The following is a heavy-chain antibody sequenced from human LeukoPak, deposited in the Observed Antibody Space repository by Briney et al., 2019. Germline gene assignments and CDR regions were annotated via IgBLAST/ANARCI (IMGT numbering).Heavy chain of an antibody. D-gene: IGHD6-13*01. CDR1: GFTFTSSA. CDR3: AALRRGAAPDAFDI. J-gene: IGHJ3*02. CDR2: IVVGSGNT. V-gene: IGHV1-58*01. Sequence: GASVKVSCKASGFTFTSSAVRWVRQARGQRLEWIGWIVVGSGNTNYAQKFQERVTITRDMSTSTAYMELSSLRSEDTAVYYCAALRRGAAPDAFDIWGQGTMVTVSS.